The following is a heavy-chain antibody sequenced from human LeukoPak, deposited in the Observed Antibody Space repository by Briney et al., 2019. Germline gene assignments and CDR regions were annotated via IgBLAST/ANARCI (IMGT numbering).Heavy chain of an antibody. J-gene: IGHJ5*02. CDR1: GFTFSSYA. D-gene: IGHD3-3*01. CDR3: AKGIEERFLNWFDP. Sequence: GGSLRLSCAASGFTFSSYAMSWVRQAPGKGLEWVSAISGSGGSTYYADSVKGRFTISRDNSKNTLCLQMNSLRAEDTAVYYCAKGIEERFLNWFDPWGQGTLVTVSS. CDR2: ISGSGGST. V-gene: IGHV3-23*01.